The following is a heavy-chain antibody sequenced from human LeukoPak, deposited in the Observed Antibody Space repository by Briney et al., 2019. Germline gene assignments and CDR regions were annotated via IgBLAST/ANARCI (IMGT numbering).Heavy chain of an antibody. CDR3: ARDHVVDGLVFDY. D-gene: IGHD2-15*01. CDR2: ITSTSSYI. J-gene: IGHJ4*02. Sequence: GGSLRLSCAASGFTSSSYWMSWVRQAPGKGLEWVSSITSTSSYIYYADSLKGRFTISRDNAKNSLYLQMDSLRAEDTGLYYCARDHVVDGLVFDYWGQGALVTVSS. V-gene: IGHV3-21*01. CDR1: GFTSSSYW.